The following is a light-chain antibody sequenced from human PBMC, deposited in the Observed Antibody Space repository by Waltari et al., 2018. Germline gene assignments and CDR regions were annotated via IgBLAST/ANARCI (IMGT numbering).Light chain of an antibody. J-gene: IGLJ3*02. V-gene: IGLV4-69*01. CDR1: GEYSAYA. Sequence: LVLTQSPSASASLGASVKLTCSLPGEYSAYAIAWHQKQPLKGPRYLTTVNSDGSHKKGDGISERFSGSSSDLDRYLIISRLQSDDEADYFCQTWGTGIQVFGSGTKLTVL. CDR3: QTWGTGIQV. CDR2: VNSDGSH.